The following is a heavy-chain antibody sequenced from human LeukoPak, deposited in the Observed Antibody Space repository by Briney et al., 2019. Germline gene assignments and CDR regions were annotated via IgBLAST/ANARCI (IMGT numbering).Heavy chain of an antibody. CDR3: AKDTEIAAAGTGDY. CDR1: GFTFNGYW. V-gene: IGHV3-23*01. CDR2: ISGSGGST. Sequence: GGSLRLSCAASGFTFNGYWMSWVRQAPGKGLEWVSAISGSGGSTYYADSVKGRFTISRDNSKNTLYLQMNSLRAEDTAVYYCAKDTEIAAAGTGDYWGQGTLVTVSS. J-gene: IGHJ4*02. D-gene: IGHD6-13*01.